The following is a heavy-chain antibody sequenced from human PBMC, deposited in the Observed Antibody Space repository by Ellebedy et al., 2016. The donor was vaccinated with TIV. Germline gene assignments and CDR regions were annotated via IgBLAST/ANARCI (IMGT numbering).Heavy chain of an antibody. V-gene: IGHV4-4*07. D-gene: IGHD2-15*01. CDR3: ARVMVAYSSDI. J-gene: IGHJ3*02. CDR2: IYVSGIP. CDR1: GGSVSTYF. Sequence: MPSETLSLTCNVSGGSVSTYFWSGIRRPAGKGLEWIGSIYVSGIPSYNPSLKNRVSMSVDTSKNQLSLKLNSVTAADTAVYYCARVMVAYSSDIWGQGTRVTVSS.